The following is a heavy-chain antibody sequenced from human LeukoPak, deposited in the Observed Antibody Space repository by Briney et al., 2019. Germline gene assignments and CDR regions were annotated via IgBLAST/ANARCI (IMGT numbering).Heavy chain of an antibody. CDR2: ISYDGSNK. J-gene: IGHJ4*02. Sequence: PGRSLGLSCAASGFTFSSYGMHWVRQAPGKGLEWVAVISYDGSNKYYADSVKGRFTISRDNSKNTLYLQMNSLRAEDTAVYYCAKGYYFDYWGQGTLVTVSS. CDR1: GFTFSSYG. V-gene: IGHV3-30*18. CDR3: AKGYYFDY.